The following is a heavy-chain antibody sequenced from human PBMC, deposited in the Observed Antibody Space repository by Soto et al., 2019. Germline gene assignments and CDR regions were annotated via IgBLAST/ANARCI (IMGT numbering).Heavy chain of an antibody. V-gene: IGHV3-23*01. J-gene: IGHJ4*02. Sequence: GSLRLSCAASGFTFSSYAMSWVRQAPGKGLEWVSAISGSGGSTYYADSVKGRFTISRDNSKNTLYLQMNSLRAEDTAVYYCAKGGMQPVGTMLGVDSYYFDFWGQGPLVTV. D-gene: IGHD3-3*01. CDR1: GFTFSSYA. CDR2: ISGSGGST. CDR3: AKGGMQPVGTMLGVDSYYFDF.